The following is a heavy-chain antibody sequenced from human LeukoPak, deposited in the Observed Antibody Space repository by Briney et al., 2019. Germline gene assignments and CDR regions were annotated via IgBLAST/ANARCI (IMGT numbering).Heavy chain of an antibody. Sequence: SETLSLTCTVSGGSIGSYYWTWIRQPPGKGLEYIGCIHYSGSINYNPSLKSRVTMSADTSKDQFTLKMSSVTAADTAVYYCARASSISWYYYYYYMDVWGKGTTVTVSS. D-gene: IGHD6-13*01. CDR1: GGSIGSYY. CDR3: ARASSISWYYYYYYMDV. CDR2: IHYSGSI. V-gene: IGHV4-59*12. J-gene: IGHJ6*03.